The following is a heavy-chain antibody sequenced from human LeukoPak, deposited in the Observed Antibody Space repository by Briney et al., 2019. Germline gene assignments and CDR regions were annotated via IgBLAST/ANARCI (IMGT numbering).Heavy chain of an antibody. CDR3: ARGDTGLRYFDY. J-gene: IGHJ4*02. CDR2: IYSGGST. CDR1: GFTVSSNY. V-gene: IGHV3-53*01. D-gene: IGHD3-9*01. Sequence: GGSLRLSCAASGFTVSSNYMSWARQAPGKGLEWVSVIYSGGSTYYADSVKGRFTISRDNSKNTLYLQMNSLRAEDTAVYYCARGDTGLRYFDYWGQGTLVTVSS.